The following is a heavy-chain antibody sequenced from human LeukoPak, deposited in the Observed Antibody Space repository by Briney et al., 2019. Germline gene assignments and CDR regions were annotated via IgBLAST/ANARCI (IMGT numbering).Heavy chain of an antibody. J-gene: IGHJ4*02. CDR3: ARGGDYGDLRYFDY. V-gene: IGHV4-59*01. Sequence: PSETLSLTCTVSGGXINNYYCSWIRQPPGKGLEWLGYIYYRGSTNYNPSLKSRVTFSVDTSKNQFSLKLNSVTAADTAVYCCARGGDYGDLRYFDYWGQGTLVTVSS. CDR2: IYYRGST. CDR1: GGXINNYY. D-gene: IGHD4-17*01.